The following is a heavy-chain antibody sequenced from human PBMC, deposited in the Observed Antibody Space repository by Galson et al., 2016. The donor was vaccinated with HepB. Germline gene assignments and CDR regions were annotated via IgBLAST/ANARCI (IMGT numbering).Heavy chain of an antibody. J-gene: IGHJ4*02. CDR2: VYYGGST. CDR3: VSTSRYSFCSTSSCYFDY. CDR1: GGSISSGSHY. V-gene: IGHV4-39*01. Sequence: SETLSLTCTVSGGSISSGSHYWGWIRQPPGKGLEWVGTVYYGGSTYYNPSLQSRVTVSVDTSKRQVYLNLSSVTAADTAVYYCVSTSRYSFCSTSSCYFDYWGQGTLVTVSS. D-gene: IGHD2-2*01.